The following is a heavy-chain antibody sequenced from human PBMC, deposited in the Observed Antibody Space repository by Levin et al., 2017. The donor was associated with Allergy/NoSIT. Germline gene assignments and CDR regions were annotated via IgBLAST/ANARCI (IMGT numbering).Heavy chain of an antibody. J-gene: IGHJ6*02. Sequence: SETLSLTCNVSGGSISSDYWSWLRQPSGKGLEWVGNIYYSGSTNYNPSLESRVTISVDTSKNQFFLILSSVTATDTAVYYCARTRPNDYGLDVWGQGTTVTVSS. D-gene: IGHD6-25*01. CDR3: ARTRPNDYGLDV. CDR2: IYYSGST. V-gene: IGHV4-59*01. CDR1: GGSISSDY.